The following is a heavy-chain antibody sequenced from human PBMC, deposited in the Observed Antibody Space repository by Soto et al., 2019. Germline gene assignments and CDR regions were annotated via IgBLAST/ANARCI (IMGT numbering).Heavy chain of an antibody. V-gene: IGHV4-30-4*01. D-gene: IGHD1-7*01. CDR1: GGSISSGDYY. J-gene: IGHJ5*02. CDR3: ARYLGRLPGTIDP. CDR2: IYYSGST. Sequence: SETLSLTCTVSGGSISSGDYYWSWIRQPPGKGLEWIGYIYYSGSTYYNPSLKSRVTISVDTSKNQFSLKLSSVTAADTAVYYCARYLGRLPGTIDPWGQGTLVTVSS.